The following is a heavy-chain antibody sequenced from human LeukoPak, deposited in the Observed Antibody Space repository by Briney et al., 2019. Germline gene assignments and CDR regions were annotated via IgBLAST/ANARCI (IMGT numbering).Heavy chain of an antibody. CDR1: SGSINNYY. CDR3: ARKGISAVACAFDI. J-gene: IGHJ3*02. D-gene: IGHD6-19*01. CDR2: VYSSGST. Sequence: SETLSLTCTVSSGSINNYYWSWIRQPAGKGLEWIGCVYSSGSTNYNPSLKSRVTMSVDTSKNQFSLRLSSLTAADTAVYYCARKGISAVACAFDIWGQGTMVTVSS. V-gene: IGHV4-4*07.